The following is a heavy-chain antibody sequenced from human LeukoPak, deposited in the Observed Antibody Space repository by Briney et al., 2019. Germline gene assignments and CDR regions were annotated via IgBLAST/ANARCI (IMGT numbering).Heavy chain of an antibody. Sequence: TGGSLRLSCEASGFTFSSYAMNWVRQAPGKGLEWVSAVSGSGGSTYYADSVKGRFIISRDDSKNTLYLRMYFLRAEDTAIYYCAKDDHVFGGVLDSWGQGTLVTVSS. CDR1: GFTFSSYA. CDR2: VSGSGGST. J-gene: IGHJ5*01. V-gene: IGHV3-23*01. CDR3: AKDDHVFGGVLDS. D-gene: IGHD3-16*01.